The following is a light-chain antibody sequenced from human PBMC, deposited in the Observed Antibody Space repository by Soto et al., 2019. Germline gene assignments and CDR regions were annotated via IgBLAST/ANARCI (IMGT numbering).Light chain of an antibody. CDR2: SSY. CDR3: QQTFSTQIS. J-gene: IGKJ4*02. CDR1: QNIGDY. V-gene: IGKV1-39*01. Sequence: DIQMTQSPPSLSASAGDIVTITCRASQNIGDYLSWYQQRPGKAPKLLIYSSYILHSAASSRFGGGGSGTDFTLTISDLQPEDFATYYCQQTFSTQISFGGGTTVEIK.